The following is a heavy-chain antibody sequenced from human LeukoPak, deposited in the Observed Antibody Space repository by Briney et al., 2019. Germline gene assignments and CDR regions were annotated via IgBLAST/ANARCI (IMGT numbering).Heavy chain of an antibody. CDR3: AREQLGSIY. V-gene: IGHV3-48*01. D-gene: IGHD6-6*01. J-gene: IGHJ4*02. CDR2: ISSSSTT. Sequence: GGSLRLSCAASGFTFSSYNMNWVRQAPGKGLEWVSYISSSSTTYYADSVKGRFTISRDNAKNSLYLQMNSLRAEDTAVYYCAREQLGSIYWGQGTLVTVSS. CDR1: GFTFSSYN.